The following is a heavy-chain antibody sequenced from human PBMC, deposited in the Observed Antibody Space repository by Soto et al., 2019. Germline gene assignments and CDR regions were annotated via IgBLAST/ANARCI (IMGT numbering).Heavy chain of an antibody. CDR2: ISAYNGNT. D-gene: IGHD3-9*01. J-gene: IGHJ6*02. CDR1: GYTFTSYG. V-gene: IGHV1-18*01. Sequence: QVQLVQSGAEVKKPGASVKVSCKASGYTFTSYGISWVRQAPGQGLEGMGWISAYNGNTNYAQKLQGRVTMTTDTSTSTAYMELRSLRSDDTAVYYCARAGGYDILTGYYNYYYGMDVWGQGTTVTVSS. CDR3: ARAGGYDILTGYYNYYYGMDV.